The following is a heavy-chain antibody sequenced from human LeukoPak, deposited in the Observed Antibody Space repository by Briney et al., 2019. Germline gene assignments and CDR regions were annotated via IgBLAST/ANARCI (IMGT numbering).Heavy chain of an antibody. CDR2: IYTSGST. CDR3: AREVTGYYYMDV. V-gene: IGHV4-4*07. J-gene: IGHJ6*03. D-gene: IGHD1-1*01. CDR1: GGSFSGYY. Sequence: SETLSLTCAVYGGSFSGYYWSWIRQPAGKGLEWIGRIYTSGSTNYNPSLKSRVTMSVDTSKNQFSLKLSSVTAADTAVYYCAREVTGYYYMDVWGKGTTVTVSS.